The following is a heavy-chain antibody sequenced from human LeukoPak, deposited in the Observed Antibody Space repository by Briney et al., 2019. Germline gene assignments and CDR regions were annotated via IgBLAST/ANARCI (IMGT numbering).Heavy chain of an antibody. D-gene: IGHD6-19*01. CDR1: GFTFSSYW. Sequence: PGGSLRLSCAASGFTFSSYWMSWVRQAPGKGLEWVANIKQDGSEKYYVDSVKGRFTISRDNAKNSLYLQMNSLRAEDTAVYYCARVDSSGWYFFDYWGQGNLVTVSS. J-gene: IGHJ4*02. CDR3: ARVDSSGWYFFDY. V-gene: IGHV3-7*01. CDR2: IKQDGSEK.